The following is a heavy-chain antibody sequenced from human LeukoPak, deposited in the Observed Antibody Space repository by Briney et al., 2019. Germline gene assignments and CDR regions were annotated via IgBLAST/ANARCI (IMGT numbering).Heavy chain of an antibody. J-gene: IGHJ6*03. V-gene: IGHV4-59*12. CDR1: GGSISSYY. Sequence: SETLSLTCTVSGGSISSYYWSWIRQPPGKGLEWIGYIYYSGSTNYNPSLKSRVTISVDTSKNQFSLKLSSVTAADTAVYYCARARDLVVVGYYMDVWGKGTTVTVSS. CDR3: ARARDLVVVGYYMDV. D-gene: IGHD2-15*01. CDR2: IYYSGST.